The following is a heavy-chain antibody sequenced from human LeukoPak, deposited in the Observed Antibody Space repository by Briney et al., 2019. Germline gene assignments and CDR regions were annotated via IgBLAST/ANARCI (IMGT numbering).Heavy chain of an antibody. CDR1: GGSISSYY. Sequence: SETLSLTCTVSGGSISSYYWSWIRQPPGKGLEWIGYIYYSGSTNYNPSLKSRVTISIETSKSQFSLNLNSVTAADTAVYYCARGTGSLFYWGHGILVTVSS. J-gene: IGHJ4*01. D-gene: IGHD1-1*01. V-gene: IGHV4-59*08. CDR2: IYYSGST. CDR3: ARGTGSLFY.